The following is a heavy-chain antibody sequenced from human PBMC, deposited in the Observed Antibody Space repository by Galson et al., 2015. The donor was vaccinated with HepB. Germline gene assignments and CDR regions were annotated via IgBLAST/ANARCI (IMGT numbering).Heavy chain of an antibody. D-gene: IGHD6-6*01. CDR2: ISYDGSNK. CDR3: AKEPYSSFVGYYYYLDA. CDR1: GFTFSAYG. J-gene: IGHJ6*03. Sequence: SLRLSCAASGFTFSAYGMHWVRQAPGKGLEWVAVISYDGSNKYYADSVKGRFTISRDNSKNTLYLQMNSLRAEDTAVYYCAKEPYSSFVGYYYYLDAWGKGTTVTVSS. V-gene: IGHV3-30*18.